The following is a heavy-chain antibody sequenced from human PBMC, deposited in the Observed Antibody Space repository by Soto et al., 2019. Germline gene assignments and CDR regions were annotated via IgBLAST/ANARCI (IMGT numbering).Heavy chain of an antibody. CDR3: ARDGAVSGIINFDY. J-gene: IGHJ4*02. CDR2: INAGNAET. Sequence: QVQLVQSGAEVKKPGASVKVSCKASGYTFTNYGIHWVRQGPGQMLEWMGWINAGNAETKYSQKFPGRVTISRDTSARTAYMELSSLISEDTAVYYCARDGAVSGIINFDYWGQGTLVTVSS. V-gene: IGHV1-3*01. D-gene: IGHD6-19*01. CDR1: GYTFTNYG.